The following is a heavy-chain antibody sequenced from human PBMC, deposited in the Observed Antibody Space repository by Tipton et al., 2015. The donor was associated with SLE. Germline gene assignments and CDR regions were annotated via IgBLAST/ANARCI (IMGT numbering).Heavy chain of an antibody. J-gene: IGHJ4*02. Sequence: TLSLICTVSGGSISSGSYYWSWIRQPAGKGLEWIGRIYTSGSTNYNPSLKSRVTISEDTSKQQFSLKLTSLTAADTAVYYCARHAGDYAYFDSWGQGILVTVSS. CDR1: GGSISSGSYY. CDR3: ARHAGDYAYFDS. V-gene: IGHV4-61*02. D-gene: IGHD4-17*01. CDR2: IYTSGST.